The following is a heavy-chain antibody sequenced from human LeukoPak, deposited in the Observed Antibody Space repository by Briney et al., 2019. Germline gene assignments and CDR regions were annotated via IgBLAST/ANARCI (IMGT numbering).Heavy chain of an antibody. CDR2: ISAYNGNT. V-gene: IGHV1-18*01. Sequence: GASVKVSCKASGYTFTSYGISWVRQAPGQGLEWMGWISAYNGNTNYAQKFQGRVTITADESTSTAYMELSSLRSEDTAVYYCASTWEPSPAAPYYYYMDVWGKGTTVTVSS. CDR1: GYTFTSYG. D-gene: IGHD1-26*01. J-gene: IGHJ6*03. CDR3: ASTWEPSPAAPYYYYMDV.